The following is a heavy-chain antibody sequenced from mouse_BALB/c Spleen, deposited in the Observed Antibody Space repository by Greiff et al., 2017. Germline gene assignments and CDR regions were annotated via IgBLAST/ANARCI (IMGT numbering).Heavy chain of an antibody. J-gene: IGHJ2*01. Sequence: VMLVESGPGLVAPSQSLSITCTVSGFSLTDYGVSWIRQPPGKGLEWLGVIWGGGSTYYNSALKSRLSISKDNSKSQVFLKMNSLQTDDTAMYYCAKHPQTGRYYFDYWGQGTTLTVSS. CDR3: AKHPQTGRYYFDY. CDR1: GFSLTDYG. CDR2: IWGGGST. V-gene: IGHV2-6-5*01. D-gene: IGHD4-1*01.